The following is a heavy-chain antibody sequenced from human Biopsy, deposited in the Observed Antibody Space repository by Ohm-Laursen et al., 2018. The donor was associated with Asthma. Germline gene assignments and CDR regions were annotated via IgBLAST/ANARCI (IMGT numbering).Heavy chain of an antibody. CDR2: INSVFGTT. D-gene: IGHD2-15*01. CDR3: ARKAGSCISRSCYSLDF. CDR1: GGTFNTYV. V-gene: IGHV1-69*13. J-gene: IGHJ4*02. Sequence: SVKVSCKSPGGTFNTYVIGWVRQAPGQGLEWMGGINSVFGTTTYPQKFQDRVTITADDSTSTVYMELSSLRSEDTAVYYCARKAGSCISRSCYSLDFWGQGTLVTVSS.